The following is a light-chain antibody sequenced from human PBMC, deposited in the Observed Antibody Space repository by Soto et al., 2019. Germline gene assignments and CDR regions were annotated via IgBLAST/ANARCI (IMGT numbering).Light chain of an antibody. V-gene: IGKV3D-15*01. CDR3: QQYKNWPL. Sequence: VVLAPSSAPPSFSPGDRAPLSCRASQSVSIYLAWYQQKPGQAPRLLIYDASNRATGIPPRFSGSGSGTEFTLTISSLQSEDFAVYYCQQYKNWPLFGQGTRLEI. J-gene: IGKJ5*01. CDR2: DAS. CDR1: QSVSIY.